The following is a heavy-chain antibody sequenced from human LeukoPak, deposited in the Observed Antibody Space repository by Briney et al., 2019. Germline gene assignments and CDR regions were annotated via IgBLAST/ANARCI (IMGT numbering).Heavy chain of an antibody. D-gene: IGHD1-7*01. CDR1: GGSISSGDHF. CDR3: ARVTRTTGESLAS. Sequence: PSQTLSLTCTVSGGSISSGDHFWSWIRQHPGKGLEWIGYIFYSGSTYYNPSLKSRVTISVDTSKNQFSLKLHSVTAADTAVYYCARVTRTTGESLASWGQGTLVTVSS. J-gene: IGHJ4*02. V-gene: IGHV4-30-4*01. CDR2: IFYSGST.